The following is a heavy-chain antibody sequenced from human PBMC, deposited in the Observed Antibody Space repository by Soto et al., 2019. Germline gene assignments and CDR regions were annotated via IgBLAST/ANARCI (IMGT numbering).Heavy chain of an antibody. CDR3: ARDRSSSGWPYYYYGMDV. CDR2: IYYSGST. D-gene: IGHD6-19*01. CDR1: GGSISSYY. V-gene: IGHV4-59*01. J-gene: IGHJ6*02. Sequence: ETLSLTCTVSGGSISSYYWSWIRQPPGKGLEWIGYIYYSGSTNYNPSLKSRVTISVDTSKNQFSLKLSSVTAADTAVYYCARDRSSSGWPYYYYGMDVWGQGTTVTVSS.